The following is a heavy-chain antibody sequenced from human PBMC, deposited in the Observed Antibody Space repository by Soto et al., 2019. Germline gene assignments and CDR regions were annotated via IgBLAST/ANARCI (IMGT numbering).Heavy chain of an antibody. V-gene: IGHV1-8*01. CDR1: GYTFTSYD. D-gene: IGHD3-3*01. CDR2: MNPNSGNT. J-gene: IGHJ5*02. Sequence: QVQLVQSGAEVKKPGASVKVSCKASGYTFTSYDINWVRQATGQGLEWMGWMNPNSGNTGYAQKFQGSVTMTRNTSISTAYMELSSLRSEDTAVYYCARATGKTYYDFWSGYYTGWFDPWGQGTLVTVSS. CDR3: ARATGKTYYDFWSGYYTGWFDP.